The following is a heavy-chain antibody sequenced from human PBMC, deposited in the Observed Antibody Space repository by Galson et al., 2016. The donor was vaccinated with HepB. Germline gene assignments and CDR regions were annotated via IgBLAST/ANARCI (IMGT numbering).Heavy chain of an antibody. D-gene: IGHD5-12*01. CDR3: AREGDSGYDSFDY. CDR1: GFTFSSYA. V-gene: IGHV3-30*04. J-gene: IGHJ4*02. Sequence: SLRLSCAASGFTFSSYAMHWVRQAPGKGLEWVAVISYDGSNKYYADSVKGRFTISRDNAEKSLYLQMNSLRAEDTAVYYCAREGDSGYDSFDYWGQGTLVTVSS. CDR2: ISYDGSNK.